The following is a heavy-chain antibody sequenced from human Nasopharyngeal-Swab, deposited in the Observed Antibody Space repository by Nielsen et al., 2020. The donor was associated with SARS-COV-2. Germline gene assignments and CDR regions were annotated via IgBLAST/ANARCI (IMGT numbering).Heavy chain of an antibody. V-gene: IGHV1-3*01. CDR2: INAGNGNT. D-gene: IGHD6-13*01. CDR1: GYTFTSYA. Sequence: ASVKVSCKASGYTFTSYAMHWVREAPGQRLEWMGWINAGNGNTKYSQKFQGRVTITRDTSASTAYMELSSLRSEDTAVYYCAVGKIAAGDYYYYYGMDVWGQGPTVTVSS. J-gene: IGHJ6*02. CDR3: AVGKIAAGDYYYYYGMDV.